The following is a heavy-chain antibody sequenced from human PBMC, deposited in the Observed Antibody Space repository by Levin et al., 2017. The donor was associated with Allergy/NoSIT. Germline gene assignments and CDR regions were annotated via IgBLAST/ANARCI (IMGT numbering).Heavy chain of an antibody. J-gene: IGHJ6*03. CDR3: ASNWNYVYYYYYYMDV. CDR1: GFTFSSYA. Sequence: LSLTCAASGFTFSSYAMSWVRQAPGKGLEWVSAISGSGGSTYYADSVKGRFTISRDNSKNTLYLQMNSLRAEDTAVYYCASNWNYVYYYYYYMDVWGKGTTVTVSS. V-gene: IGHV3-23*01. D-gene: IGHD1-7*01. CDR2: ISGSGGST.